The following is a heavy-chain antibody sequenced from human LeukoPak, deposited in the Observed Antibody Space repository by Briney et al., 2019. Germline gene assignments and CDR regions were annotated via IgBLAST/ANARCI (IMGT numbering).Heavy chain of an antibody. CDR2: ISNSDGTT. Sequence: GGSLRLTCAVSGFTFSSYAMSWVRQAPGKGLEWVSTISNSDGTTYYADSAKGRFTISRDDSENTLSLQMNRLRTEDTAVYYCAKKWSGDYDSSGVNDAFDIWGQGAMVTVS. CDR3: AKKWSGDYDSSGVNDAFDI. J-gene: IGHJ3*02. CDR1: GFTFSSYA. V-gene: IGHV3-23*01. D-gene: IGHD3-22*01.